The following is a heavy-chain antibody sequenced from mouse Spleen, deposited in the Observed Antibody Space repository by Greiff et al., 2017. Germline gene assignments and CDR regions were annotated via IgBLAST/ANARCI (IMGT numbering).Heavy chain of an antibody. J-gene: IGHJ2*01. CDR1: GFTFSDYY. CDR3: AREAAGVFDY. Sequence: EVQGVESEGGLVPPGSSLKLSCPASGFTFSDYYMAWVRQVPEKGLEWVANINYDGSSTSYLDSLKSRFIISRDNAKNILYLQMSSLESEDTATYYCAREAAGVFDYWGQGTTLTVSS. V-gene: IGHV5-16*01. CDR2: INYDGSST. D-gene: IGHD6-1*01.